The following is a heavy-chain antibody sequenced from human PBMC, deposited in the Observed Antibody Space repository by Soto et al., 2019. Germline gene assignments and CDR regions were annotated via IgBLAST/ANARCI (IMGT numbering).Heavy chain of an antibody. Sequence: GGSLRLSCAASEFTFNNYAMSWVRQAPGKGLEWVSAISASGGSTFYADSVKGRFTISRDNSRNTLYLQLKSLRAEDTAVYYCAKSIRKITFGSVIVPGPDYWGQGTLVTVSS. CDR2: ISASGGST. D-gene: IGHD3-16*02. V-gene: IGHV3-23*01. CDR1: EFTFNNYA. J-gene: IGHJ4*02. CDR3: AKSIRKITFGSVIVPGPDY.